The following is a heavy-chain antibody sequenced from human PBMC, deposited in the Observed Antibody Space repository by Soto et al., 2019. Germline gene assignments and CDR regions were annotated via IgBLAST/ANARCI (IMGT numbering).Heavy chain of an antibody. J-gene: IGHJ6*02. Sequence: QVQLVQSGAEVKKPGASVKVSCKASGYTFTSYAMHWVRQAPGQRLEWMGWINAGNGNTKYSQKFQGRVTITRDTSASTAYMELSSLRSEDTAVYYCARCSGADYYYGMDVWGQGTTVTVSS. CDR2: INAGNGNT. CDR3: ARCSGADYYYGMDV. D-gene: IGHD3-10*01. CDR1: GYTFTSYA. V-gene: IGHV1-3*01.